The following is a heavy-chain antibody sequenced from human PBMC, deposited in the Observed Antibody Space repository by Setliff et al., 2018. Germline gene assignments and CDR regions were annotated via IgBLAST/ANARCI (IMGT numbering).Heavy chain of an antibody. J-gene: IGHJ4*02. V-gene: IGHV3-48*01. Sequence: GGSLRLSCAASGFTFSSYSMNWVRQAPGKGLEWVSYISSSSSTIYYADSVKGRFTISRDNAKNSLYLQMNSLRAEDTAVYYCARCPSDSSGGSCSHYFDYWGQGTLVTVSS. CDR2: ISSSSSTI. CDR3: ARCPSDSSGGSCSHYFDY. CDR1: GFTFSSYS. D-gene: IGHD2-15*01.